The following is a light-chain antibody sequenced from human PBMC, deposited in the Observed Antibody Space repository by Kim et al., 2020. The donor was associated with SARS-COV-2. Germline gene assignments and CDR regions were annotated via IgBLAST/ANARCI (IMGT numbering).Light chain of an antibody. Sequence: DIVMTQSPDSLAVSLGERATINCKSSQSVLYSSNNKNYLSWYQQKPGQPPKLLIHWASTRELGVPDRFSGSGSGTDFTLTITSLQAEDVAVYYCQQYNTTPWTFGQGTKVDIK. J-gene: IGKJ1*01. CDR3: QQYNTTPWT. CDR2: WAS. CDR1: QSVLYSSNNKNY. V-gene: IGKV4-1*01.